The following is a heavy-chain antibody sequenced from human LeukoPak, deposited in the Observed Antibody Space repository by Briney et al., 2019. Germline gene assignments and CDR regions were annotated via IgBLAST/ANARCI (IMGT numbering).Heavy chain of an antibody. CDR3: ARNLMITFGGVIVHGWFDP. V-gene: IGHV4-59*01. Sequence: SGTLSLTCTVSGGSISSYYWSWIRQPPGKGLEWIGDIYYSGSTNYNPSLKSRVTISVDTSKNQFSLKLSSVTAADTAVYYCARNLMITFGGVIVHGWFDPWGQGTLVTVSS. CDR2: IYYSGST. J-gene: IGHJ5*02. CDR1: GGSISSYY. D-gene: IGHD3-16*02.